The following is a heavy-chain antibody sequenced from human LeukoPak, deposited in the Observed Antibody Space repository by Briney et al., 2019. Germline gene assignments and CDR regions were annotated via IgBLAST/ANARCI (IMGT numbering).Heavy chain of an antibody. CDR1: GGSISSSSYY. Sequence: SETLSLTCTVSGGSISSSSYYWGWIRQPPGKGLEWIGSIYYSGSTYYNPSLKSRVTISVDTSKNQFSLKLSSVTAADTAVYYCARQKSRDIVVVVAARGYNWFDPWGQGTLATVSS. CDR2: IYYSGST. J-gene: IGHJ5*02. CDR3: ARQKSRDIVVVVAARGYNWFDP. V-gene: IGHV4-39*01. D-gene: IGHD2-15*01.